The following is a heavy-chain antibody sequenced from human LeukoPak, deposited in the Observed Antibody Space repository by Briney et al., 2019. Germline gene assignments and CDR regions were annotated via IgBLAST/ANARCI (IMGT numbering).Heavy chain of an antibody. CDR3: AGEEVIAAAGPTFDY. CDR1: GYTFTDYY. CDR2: INPNSGGT. Sequence: AASVTLTCKGSGYTFTDYYMHWVRQPPAPGQEWMGCINPNSGGTSYGQKFEGRVTMTRDTSISTAYMEQSRLRSDDTAVFYCAGEEVIAAAGPTFDYWGQGALVTVSS. V-gene: IGHV1-2*02. D-gene: IGHD6-13*01. J-gene: IGHJ4*02.